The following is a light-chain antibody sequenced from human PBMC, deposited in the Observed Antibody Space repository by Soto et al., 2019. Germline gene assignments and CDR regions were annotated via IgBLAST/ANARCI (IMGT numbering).Light chain of an antibody. CDR3: QQTYSTPIT. CDR2: GAS. V-gene: IGKV1-39*01. J-gene: IGKJ5*01. Sequence: DVLVTQSPSSLSAPVGDRVTITCRASQIIVTDLSWYQQRPGKAPTLLIYGASTLQRGVPSRFSVSGSGTDFTLTINSLQPEDSATYYCQQTYSTPITFGRGTRLEIK. CDR1: QIIVTD.